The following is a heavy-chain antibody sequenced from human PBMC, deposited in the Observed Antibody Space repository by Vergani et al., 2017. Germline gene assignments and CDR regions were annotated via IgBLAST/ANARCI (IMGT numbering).Heavy chain of an antibody. CDR1: GFTFSSYA. Sequence: EVQLLESGGGLVQPGGSLRLSCAASGFTFSSYAMSWVRQAPGKGLEWVSAISGSGGSTYYADSVKGRFTISRDNSKNTLYLQMKSLRAEDTAVYYCAKEGARITIFGVVTIDNWFDPWGQGTLVTVSS. CDR2: ISGSGGST. CDR3: AKEGARITIFGVVTIDNWFDP. V-gene: IGHV3-23*01. D-gene: IGHD3-3*01. J-gene: IGHJ5*02.